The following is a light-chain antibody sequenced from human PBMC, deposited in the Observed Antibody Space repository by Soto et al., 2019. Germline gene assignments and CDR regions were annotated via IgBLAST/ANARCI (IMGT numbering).Light chain of an antibody. CDR2: DAS. CDR1: QSVSSY. J-gene: IGKJ4*01. CDR3: QQRSIWPT. V-gene: IGKV3-11*01. Sequence: EIVLTQSPATLSLSPVERATLSCRASQSVSSYLAWYQQKPGQAPRLLIYDASNRVTGIPARFSGSGSGTDFTLTISSLEPEDFAVYYCQQRSIWPTFGGGTKVDIK.